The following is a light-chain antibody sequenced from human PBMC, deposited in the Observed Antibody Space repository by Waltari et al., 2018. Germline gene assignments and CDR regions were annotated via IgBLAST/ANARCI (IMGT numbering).Light chain of an antibody. CDR2: YKSDSDK. CDR3: MIFHGNAWV. J-gene: IGLJ2*01. V-gene: IGLV5-45*03. CDR1: SGINVGTYR. Sequence: QAVLPQPSSLSASPGASASLTCTLRSGINVGTYRLYWYPQKPGSPPQYLLRYKSDSDKGLGSGVPSRFSGSKDASANAGILLISGLQSDDEADYYCMIFHGNAWVFGGGTKLTVL.